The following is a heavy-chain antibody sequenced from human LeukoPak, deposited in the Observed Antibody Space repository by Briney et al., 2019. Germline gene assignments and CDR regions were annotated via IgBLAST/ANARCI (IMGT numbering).Heavy chain of an antibody. D-gene: IGHD4-23*01. J-gene: IGHJ4*02. V-gene: IGHV4-61*02. CDR3: ARDWGVDYGGNSIYYFDY. CDR2: IYTSGST. CDR1: GGSISSGSYY. Sequence: SSETLSLTCTVSGGSISSGSYYWSWIRQPAGKGLEWIGRIYTSGSTNYNPSLKSRVTISVDTSKNQFSLKLSSVTAAGTAVYYCARDWGVDYGGNSIYYFDYWGQGTLVTVSS.